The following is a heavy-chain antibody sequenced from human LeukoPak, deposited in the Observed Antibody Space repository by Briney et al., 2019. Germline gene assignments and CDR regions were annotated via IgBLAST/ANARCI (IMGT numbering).Heavy chain of an antibody. CDR1: GYTLTELS. V-gene: IGHV1-24*01. CDR3: ATSTHQPMPNTSGGDAFDI. CDR2: FDPEDGET. Sequence: GASVKVSCKVSGYTLTELSMHWVRQAPGKGLEWMGGFDPEDGETIYAQKYQGRVTMTEDTSTDTAYMELSSLRSEDTAVYYCATSTHQPMPNTSGGDAFDIWGQGTMVTVSS. D-gene: IGHD2-2*01. J-gene: IGHJ3*02.